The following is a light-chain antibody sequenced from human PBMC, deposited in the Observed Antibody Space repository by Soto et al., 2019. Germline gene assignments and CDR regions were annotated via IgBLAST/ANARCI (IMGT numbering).Light chain of an antibody. V-gene: IGKV3D-15*01. Sequence: EIVMTQSPATLSVSPGERATLSCRASQSVSSILAWYQQKPGQAPRLLISDASTRATGIPARFSGSGSGTEFTRTISRLQSEDFAVYYCQQHSKWPITFGQGTRLEIK. J-gene: IGKJ5*01. CDR2: DAS. CDR3: QQHSKWPIT. CDR1: QSVSSI.